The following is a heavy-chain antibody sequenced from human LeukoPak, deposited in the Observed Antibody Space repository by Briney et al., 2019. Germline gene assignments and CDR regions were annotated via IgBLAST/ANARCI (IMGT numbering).Heavy chain of an antibody. J-gene: IGHJ5*02. CDR3: ARESGYSSSSFDP. V-gene: IGHV1-2*02. Sequence: ASVKVSCKASGYTFTGYYMHWVRQAPGQGLEWMGWINPNSGGTNYAQKFQGRLTMTRDTSISTAYMELSRLRSDDTAVYYCARESGYSSSSFDPWGQGTLVTVSS. D-gene: IGHD6-6*01. CDR2: INPNSGGT. CDR1: GYTFTGYY.